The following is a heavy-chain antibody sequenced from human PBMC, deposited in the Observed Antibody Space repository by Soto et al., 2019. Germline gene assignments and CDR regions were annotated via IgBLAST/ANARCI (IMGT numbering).Heavy chain of an antibody. CDR3: ARQADYDILTGYYNPRFDY. V-gene: IGHV1-18*01. CDR1: GYTFTSYG. CDR2: SSAYNGNT. J-gene: IGHJ4*02. Sequence: QVQLVQSGAEVKKPGASVKVSCKASGYTFTSYGISWVRQAPGQGLEWMGWSSAYNGNTNYAQKLQGRVTMTTDTSTSTAYMDLRSLRSDDTAVYYCARQADYDILTGYYNPRFDYWGQGTLVTVSS. D-gene: IGHD3-9*01.